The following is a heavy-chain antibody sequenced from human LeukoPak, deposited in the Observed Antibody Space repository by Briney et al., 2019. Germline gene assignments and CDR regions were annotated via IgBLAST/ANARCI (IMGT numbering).Heavy chain of an antibody. Sequence: SETLSLTCAVAGYSISSGYYWGWIRQPPGKELEWIGSIYHSGSTYYNPSLKSRVTISVDTSKNQFSLKLSSVTAADTAVYYCARAAGYCSGGSCYSRDNWFDPWGQGTLVTVSS. V-gene: IGHV4-38-2*01. CDR1: GYSISSGYY. D-gene: IGHD2-15*01. CDR2: IYHSGST. CDR3: ARAAGYCSGGSCYSRDNWFDP. J-gene: IGHJ5*02.